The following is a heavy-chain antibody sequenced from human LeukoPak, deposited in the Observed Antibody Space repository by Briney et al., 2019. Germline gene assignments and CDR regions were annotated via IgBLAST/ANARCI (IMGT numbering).Heavy chain of an antibody. V-gene: IGHV4-39*01. D-gene: IGHD6-19*01. CDR3: ARAFASGWYPD. J-gene: IGHJ4*02. CDR1: GGSISSSSYY. CDR2: IYYSGST. Sequence: RPSETLSLTCIVSGGSISSSSYYWGWIRQPPGKGLEWIGSIYYSGSTHYNPSLKSRVTISVDTSKNQFSLKLTSVTAADTAVYYCARAFASGWYPDWGQGTLVTVSS.